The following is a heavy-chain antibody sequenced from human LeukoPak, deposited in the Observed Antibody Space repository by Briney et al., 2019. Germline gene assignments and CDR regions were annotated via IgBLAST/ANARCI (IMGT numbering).Heavy chain of an antibody. Sequence: PGGSLRLSCAASGFTFSSYEMNWVRQAPGKGLEWLSYISSSGTTTYYADSVKGRFTISRDNSKNTLYLQMNSLRAEDTAVYYCARYNWNYFDYWGQGTLVTVSS. CDR1: GFTFSSYE. J-gene: IGHJ4*02. CDR3: ARYNWNYFDY. CDR2: ISSSGTTT. V-gene: IGHV3-48*03. D-gene: IGHD1-20*01.